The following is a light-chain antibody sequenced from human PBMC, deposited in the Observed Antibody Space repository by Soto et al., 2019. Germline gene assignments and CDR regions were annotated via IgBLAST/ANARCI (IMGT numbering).Light chain of an antibody. J-gene: IGLJ1*01. CDR3: CSHSSSNSFV. Sequence: QSVLTQPPSVSGSPGQSVTISCTGTSSYVGAYNRVSWYQQSPGTAPKLMIYEVSDRPSGVPDRFSGSKSGNTASLTISGLQAEDEADYYCCSHSSSNSFVFGTGTKSPS. CDR1: SSYVGAYNR. V-gene: IGLV2-18*02. CDR2: EVS.